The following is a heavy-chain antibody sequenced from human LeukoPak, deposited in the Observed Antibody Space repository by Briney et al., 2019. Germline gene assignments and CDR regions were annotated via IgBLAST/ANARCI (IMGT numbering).Heavy chain of an antibody. D-gene: IGHD5-12*01. J-gene: IGHJ5*02. CDR1: GFTFSSYA. Sequence: PGRSLRLSCAASGFTFSSYAMHWVRQAAGKGLEWVAVISYDGSNKYYADSVKGRFTISRDNSKNTLYLQMNSLRAEDTAVYYCARYLVAIKGFDPWGQGTLFTVSS. CDR2: ISYDGSNK. V-gene: IGHV3-30-3*01. CDR3: ARYLVAIKGFDP.